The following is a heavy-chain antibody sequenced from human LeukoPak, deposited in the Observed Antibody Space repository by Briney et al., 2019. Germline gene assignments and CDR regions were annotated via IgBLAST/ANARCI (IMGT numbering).Heavy chain of an antibody. J-gene: IGHJ4*02. CDR3: ARVGSQRITMVRGVPDPYYFDY. CDR2: MNPNSGNT. D-gene: IGHD3-10*01. V-gene: IGHV1-8*02. CDR1: GGTFSSYA. Sequence: ASEKVSCKASGGTFSSYAISWVRQAPGQGLEWMGWMNPNSGNTGYAQKFQGRVTMTRSTSISTAYMELSSLRSEDTAVYYCARVGSQRITMVRGVPDPYYFDYWGQGTLVTVSS.